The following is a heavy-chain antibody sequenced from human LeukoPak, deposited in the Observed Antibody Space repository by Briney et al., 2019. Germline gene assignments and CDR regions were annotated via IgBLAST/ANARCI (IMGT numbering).Heavy chain of an antibody. CDR1: GFTFSSYA. V-gene: IGHV3-23*01. D-gene: IGHD3-22*01. CDR3: AKEEFDYYDSSGYYYGDY. J-gene: IGHJ4*02. Sequence: GGSLRLSCAASGFTFSSYAMSWVRQAPGKGLEWVSAISGSGGSTYYADSVKGRFTISRDNSKNTLYLQMNSLRAEDTAVYYCAKEEFDYYDSSGYYYGDYWGQGTLVTVSS. CDR2: ISGSGGST.